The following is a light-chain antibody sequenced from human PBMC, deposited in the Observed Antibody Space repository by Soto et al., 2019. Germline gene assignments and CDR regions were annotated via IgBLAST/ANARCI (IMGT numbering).Light chain of an antibody. CDR2: STS. CDR3: QQGYSAPLT. CDR1: QTISSY. J-gene: IGKJ3*01. Sequence: NQMTQSPSSLSASVGDRVTITCRASQTISSYLTWYQQKPGKAPKLLIYSTSSLQSGVPSRFSGSGSGTDVTLTISSLQPEDFATYYCQQGYSAPLTFGPGTRVDLK. V-gene: IGKV1-39*01.